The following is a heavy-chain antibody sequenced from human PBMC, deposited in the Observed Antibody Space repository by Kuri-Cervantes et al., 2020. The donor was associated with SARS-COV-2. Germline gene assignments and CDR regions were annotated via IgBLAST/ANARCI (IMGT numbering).Heavy chain of an antibody. J-gene: IGHJ4*02. CDR1: GFTFSSYA. Sequence: GESLKISCAASGFTFSSYAMSWVRQAPGKGLEWVSAISGSGGSTCYADSVKGRFTISRDNSKNTLYLQMNSLRAEDTAIYYCAKDQGSDHGDQLDFWGQGTLVTVSS. CDR3: AKDQGSDHGDQLDF. D-gene: IGHD4-17*01. CDR2: ISGSGGST. V-gene: IGHV3-23*01.